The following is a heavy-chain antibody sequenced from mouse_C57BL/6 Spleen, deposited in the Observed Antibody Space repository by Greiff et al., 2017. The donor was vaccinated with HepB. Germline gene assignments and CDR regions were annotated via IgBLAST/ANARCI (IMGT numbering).Heavy chain of an antibody. J-gene: IGHJ4*01. CDR1: GYTFTSYT. V-gene: IGHV1-4*01. CDR2: INPSSGYT. D-gene: IGHD1-2*01. CDR3: AREGAADYAMDY. Sequence: VQLQQSGAELARPGASVKMSCKASGYTFTSYTMHWVKQRPGQGLEWIGYINPSSGYTKYNQKFQDKATLTADKSSSTAYMQLSSLTSEDAAVYYCAREGAADYAMDYWGQGTSVTVSS.